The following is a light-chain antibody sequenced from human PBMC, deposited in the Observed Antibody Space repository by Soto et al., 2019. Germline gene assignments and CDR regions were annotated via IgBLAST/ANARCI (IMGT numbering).Light chain of an antibody. CDR2: DVS. Sequence: PMTQSPSTLSASVGDRVTITCRASQNINTWLAWYQQKPGTAPRLLIYDVSTLQSGVPSRFSGSGSGTEFTLTSTSLQPDDSAIYYCQQYDGYFGPGTKV. CDR3: QQYDGY. CDR1: QNINTW. J-gene: IGKJ3*01. V-gene: IGKV1-5*01.